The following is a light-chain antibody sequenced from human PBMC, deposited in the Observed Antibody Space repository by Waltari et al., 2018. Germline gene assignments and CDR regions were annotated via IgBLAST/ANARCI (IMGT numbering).Light chain of an antibody. V-gene: IGKV3-20*01. J-gene: IGKJ1*01. CDR1: HSVSRTY. CDR2: GTS. CDR3: QQYGGSVWT. Sequence: EVVLTQSPGTLSLSPGERATLSCRASHSVSRTYFAWYQQKPGRAPRLLIHGTSNRATGFPERFSGSVSETDFTLTIDRLEPEDFAVYYCQQYGGSVWTFGQGTKVEVK.